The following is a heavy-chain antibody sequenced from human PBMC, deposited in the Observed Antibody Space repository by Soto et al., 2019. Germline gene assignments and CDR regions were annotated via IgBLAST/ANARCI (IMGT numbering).Heavy chain of an antibody. CDR2: INHSGST. Sequence: ASETLSLTCAVYGGSFSGYYWSWIRQPPGKGLEWIGEINHSGSTNYNPSLKSRVTISVDTSKNQFSLKLSSVTAADTAVYYCARGWATLTRSFDYWGQGTLVTVSS. CDR1: GGSFSGYY. D-gene: IGHD4-17*01. V-gene: IGHV4-34*01. CDR3: ARGWATLTRSFDY. J-gene: IGHJ4*02.